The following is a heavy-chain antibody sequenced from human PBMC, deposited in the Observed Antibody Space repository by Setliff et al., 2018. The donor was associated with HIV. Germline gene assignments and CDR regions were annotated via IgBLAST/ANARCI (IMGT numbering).Heavy chain of an antibody. CDR1: GFTFSTYP. J-gene: IGHJ4*02. D-gene: IGHD4-4*01. CDR3: AADVPNFSDDYIPIDY. Sequence: GGSLRLSCAASGFTFSTYPMSWVRQAPGKGLEWVSGISGSGGSTFYADSVKGRFTISRDDSRNTLFLHMSDLKTEDTGVYYCAADVPNFSDDYIPIDYWGRGTLVTVSS. V-gene: IGHV3-23*01. CDR2: ISGSGGST.